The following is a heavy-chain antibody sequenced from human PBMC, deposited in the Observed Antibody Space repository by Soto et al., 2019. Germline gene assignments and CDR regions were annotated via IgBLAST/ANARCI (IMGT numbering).Heavy chain of an antibody. J-gene: IGHJ4*02. D-gene: IGHD4-17*01. CDR1: GASVSSATYY. CDR3: ARASYGDYAFDY. V-gene: IGHV4-61*01. CDR2: VYYSGST. Sequence: PSETLSLTCTVSGASVSSATYYWNWIRQPPGKPLEWIGYVYYSGSTNYNPSLKSRVTISLDTFKDQFSLKLSSVTAADTAVYYCARASYGDYAFDYWGQGTLVTVSS.